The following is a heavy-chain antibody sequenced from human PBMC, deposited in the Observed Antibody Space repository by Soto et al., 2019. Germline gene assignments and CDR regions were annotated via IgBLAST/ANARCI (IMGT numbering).Heavy chain of an antibody. D-gene: IGHD3-22*01. Sequence: QVQLVQSGAEVKKPGASVKVSCKASGYTFTSYDINWVRQATGQGLEWMGWMNPNSGNTGYAQKFKGRGTMTRNTSRSTAYMELSSLRSEDTAVYYCARDRESGYYSDYWGQGTLVTVS. J-gene: IGHJ4*02. CDR1: GYTFTSYD. CDR3: ARDRESGYYSDY. CDR2: MNPNSGNT. V-gene: IGHV1-8*01.